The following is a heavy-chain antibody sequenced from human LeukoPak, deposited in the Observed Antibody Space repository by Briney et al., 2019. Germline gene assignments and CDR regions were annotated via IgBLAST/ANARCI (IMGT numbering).Heavy chain of an antibody. CDR1: GFTFSSHW. D-gene: IGHD1-1*01. V-gene: IGHV3-74*01. J-gene: IGHJ4*02. CDR3: ARSSVGTCFDY. CDR2: IKSDGSST. Sequence: GGSLRLSCAASGFTFSSHWMHWVRQAPGKGLVWVSRIKSDGSSTAYADSVKGRFTISRDNAKDTLHLQMNSLRAEDTAVYYCARSSVGTCFDYWGQGTLVTVSS.